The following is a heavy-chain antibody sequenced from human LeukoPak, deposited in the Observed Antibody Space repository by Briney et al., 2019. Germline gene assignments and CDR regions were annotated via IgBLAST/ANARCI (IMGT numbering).Heavy chain of an antibody. J-gene: IGHJ1*01. CDR3: TRNEA. CDR2: IKQDGSEK. V-gene: IGHV3-7*02. CDR1: GFTFTSYW. Sequence: GGSLRLSCAASGFTFTSYWLGWVRQSPGKGLEWVASIKQDGSEKYYVDSVKGRFTISRDNARNLVYLQMNSLRAEDTAVYYYTRNEAWGQGTRVTVSS.